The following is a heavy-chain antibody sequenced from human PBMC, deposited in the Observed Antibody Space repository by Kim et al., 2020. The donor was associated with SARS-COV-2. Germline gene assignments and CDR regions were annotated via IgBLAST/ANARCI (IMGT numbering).Heavy chain of an antibody. CDR3: ARDLSLGRPGGFDY. V-gene: IGHV3-21*01. J-gene: IGHJ4*02. D-gene: IGHD3-10*01. Sequence: GGSLRLSCAASGFTFSRYSMNWVRQAPGKGLEWVSTISRFSDYIYYAESVEGRFTISRDNAKSSVYLQMNSLRVDDTAMYYCARDLSLGRPGGFDYWGQGALVTVSS. CDR2: ISRFSDYI. CDR1: GFTFSRYS.